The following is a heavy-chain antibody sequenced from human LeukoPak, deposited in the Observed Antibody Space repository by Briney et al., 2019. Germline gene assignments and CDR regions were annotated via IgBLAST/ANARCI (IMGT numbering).Heavy chain of an antibody. D-gene: IGHD4-23*01. CDR3: ARVAAGYSVNYFDY. CDR2: ISTGSSTT. Sequence: GGSLRLSCAASEFAFSTYNMNWVRQAPGKGLEWVSYISTGSSTTYYANSVKGRFTISRDNVENSLYLQMNSLRDEDTAVYYCARVAAGYSVNYFDYWGQGTLVTVSS. CDR1: EFAFSTYN. J-gene: IGHJ4*02. V-gene: IGHV3-48*02.